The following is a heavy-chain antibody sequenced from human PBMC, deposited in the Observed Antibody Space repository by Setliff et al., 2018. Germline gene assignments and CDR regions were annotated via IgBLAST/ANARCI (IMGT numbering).Heavy chain of an antibody. CDR2: IYTSWST. V-gene: IGHV4-61*09. CDR1: GGSINSRTYY. Sequence: PSETLSLTRTVSGGSINSRTYYWSWIRQSAGKGLEWIGHIYTSWSTVYNPSLKSRVTMSVDTSKNQFSLELTSVTAADTAVYYCARMSGFLYLDVWGNGTTVTVSS. D-gene: IGHD3-3*01. J-gene: IGHJ6*03. CDR3: ARMSGFLYLDV.